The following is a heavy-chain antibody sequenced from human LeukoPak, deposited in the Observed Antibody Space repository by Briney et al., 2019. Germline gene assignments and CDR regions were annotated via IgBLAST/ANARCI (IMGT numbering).Heavy chain of an antibody. CDR2: IYYSGST. J-gene: IGHJ6*03. Sequence: SETLSLTCTVSGGSTSSYYWSWLRQPPGKGLEWVGYIYYSGSTNYNPSLKSRVTISVDTSKNQFSLKLSSVTAADTAVYYCARVGVVVAATRARGYYYYMDVWGKGTTVTVSS. D-gene: IGHD2-15*01. V-gene: IGHV4-59*01. CDR1: GGSTSSYY. CDR3: ARVGVVVAATRARGYYYYMDV.